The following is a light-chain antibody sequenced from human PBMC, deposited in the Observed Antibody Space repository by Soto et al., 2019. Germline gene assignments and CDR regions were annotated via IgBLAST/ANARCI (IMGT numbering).Light chain of an antibody. CDR1: SSDVGGYRY. CDR2: EVT. CDR3: CSFTSTYTLV. J-gene: IGLJ2*01. Sequence: QSALTQPASVSGSPGQSITISCTGTSSDVGGYRYVSWFQQHPGEAPKLVIYEVTHRPSGISNRFSGSKSGNTASLTISGLQAEDEADYYCCSFTSTYTLVFGGGTKVTVL. V-gene: IGLV2-14*01.